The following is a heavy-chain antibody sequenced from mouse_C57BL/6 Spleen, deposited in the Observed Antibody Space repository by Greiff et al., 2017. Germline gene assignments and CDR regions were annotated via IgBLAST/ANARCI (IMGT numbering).Heavy chain of an antibody. CDR3: ANLYYDYDPWFAY. CDR2: VYPGDGDT. CDR1: GYAFSSSW. D-gene: IGHD2-4*01. V-gene: IGHV1-82*01. J-gene: IGHJ3*01. Sequence: QVQLQQSGPELVKPGASVKISCKASGYAFSSSWMNWVKQRPGKGLEWIGRVYPGDGDTNSNGKFKGKATLTADKSSSPAYMQLSSLTSEDSAVYFCANLYYDYDPWFAYWGQGTLVTVSA.